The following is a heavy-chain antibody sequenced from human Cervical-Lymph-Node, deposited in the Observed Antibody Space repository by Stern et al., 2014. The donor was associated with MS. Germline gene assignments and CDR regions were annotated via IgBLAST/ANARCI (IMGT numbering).Heavy chain of an antibody. Sequence: QVQLVESGAEVKKPWSSVKVSCKASGDTFSTFCIAWVRQAPGQGLGWVGELIVRFETEHYAQKCQGRVTFTADVSTSTVYMEMRSLRSDDTAVYCCTRHQEEIAAHWGQGTLVTVSS. CDR1: GDTFSTFC. D-gene: IGHD2-21*01. CDR3: TRHQEEIAAH. CDR2: LIVRFETE. J-gene: IGHJ4*02. V-gene: IGHV1-69*01.